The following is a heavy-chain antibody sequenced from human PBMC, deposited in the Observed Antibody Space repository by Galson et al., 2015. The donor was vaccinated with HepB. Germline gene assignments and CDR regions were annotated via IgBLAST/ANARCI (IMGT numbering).Heavy chain of an antibody. CDR1: GVTFSSYS. D-gene: IGHD6-19*01. CDR2: ISSSSSTI. CDR3: ASDDSSGWFEGMDG. V-gene: IGHV3-48*01. Sequence: SLRLSCAASGVTFSSYSMNWVRQAPGKGLEWVSEISSSSSTIYYADSVKGRFTISRDNAKNSLSLQMNSLRAETPAVYYWASDDSSGWFEGMDGWRQGTTVTASS. J-gene: IGHJ6*02.